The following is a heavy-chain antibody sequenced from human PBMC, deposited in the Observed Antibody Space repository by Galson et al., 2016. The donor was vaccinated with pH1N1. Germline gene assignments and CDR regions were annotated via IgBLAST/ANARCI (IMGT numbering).Heavy chain of an antibody. CDR1: GYIFTSDY. D-gene: IGHD7-27*01. V-gene: IGHV1-46*03. CDR3: IRDLGRLRDS. J-gene: IGHJ4*02. Sequence: SVKVSCKASGYIFTSDYFHWVRQAPGQGLEWMGVIDPSNGGTTFAQKLQSLVTMTRDTSTSTVYMELRGLKSEDTAVYYCIRDLGRLRDSWGQGTLVTVSS. CDR2: IDPSNGGT.